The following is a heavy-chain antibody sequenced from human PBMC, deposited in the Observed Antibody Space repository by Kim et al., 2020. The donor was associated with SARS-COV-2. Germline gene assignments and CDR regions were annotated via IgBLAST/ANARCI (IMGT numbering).Heavy chain of an antibody. D-gene: IGHD3-16*01. V-gene: IGHV3-30*01. CDR3: ARDHYSTGLGIDY. J-gene: IGHJ4*02. Sequence: ADSVKGRFTISRDNSKNTLYLQMNSLRAEDTAVYYCARDHYSTGLGIDYWGQGTLVTVSS.